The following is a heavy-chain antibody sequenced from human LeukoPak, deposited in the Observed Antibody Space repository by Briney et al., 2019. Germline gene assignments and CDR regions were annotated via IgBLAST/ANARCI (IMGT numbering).Heavy chain of an antibody. CDR2: VSHSGIT. Sequence: SETLSLTCTVSGGSISSDYYWGWIRQPPGKGLEWLGSVSHSGITYYNSSLNSRVTISVDTSKNQFSLKVNSVTAADTAVYYCARLVIPWGQGILVTVSS. J-gene: IGHJ5*02. V-gene: IGHV4-38-2*02. CDR3: ARLVIP. D-gene: IGHD3-10*01. CDR1: GGSISSDYY.